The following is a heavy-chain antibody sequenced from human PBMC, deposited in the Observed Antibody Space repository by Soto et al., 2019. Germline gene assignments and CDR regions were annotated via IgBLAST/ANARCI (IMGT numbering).Heavy chain of an antibody. CDR3: STSYGSGYGAFDY. CDR2: VNPILSMS. CDR1: GDTFSFYS. D-gene: IGHD3-10*01. V-gene: IGHV1-69*04. J-gene: IGHJ4*02. Sequence: QVQLVQSGAEVKSPGSSVTVSCKASGDTFSFYSINWVRQAPGLGLEWMGRVNPILSMSNYAQRFQSRVTMTADKSTSTAYMELSGLRSEDTDMYYCSTSYGSGYGAFDYWGQGALVTVSS.